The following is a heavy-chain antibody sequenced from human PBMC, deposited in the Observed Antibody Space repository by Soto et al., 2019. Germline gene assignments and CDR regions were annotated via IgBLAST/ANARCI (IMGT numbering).Heavy chain of an antibody. Sequence: GGSLRLSCAASGFTFSSYSMNWVRQAPGKGLEWVSYISSSSSTIYYADSVKGRFTISRDNAKNSLYLQMNSLRAEDTAVYYCARDPLTYYYGSGSPLWYMDVWGKGTTVTVSS. V-gene: IGHV3-48*01. CDR1: GFTFSSYS. CDR3: ARDPLTYYYGSGSPLWYMDV. D-gene: IGHD3-10*01. J-gene: IGHJ6*03. CDR2: ISSSSSTI.